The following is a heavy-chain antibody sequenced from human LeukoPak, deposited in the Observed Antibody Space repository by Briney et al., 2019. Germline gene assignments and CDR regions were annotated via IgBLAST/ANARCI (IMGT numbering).Heavy chain of an antibody. CDR2: INPKSGGT. CDR3: AISTSPYVIEVWTNGPLDY. Sequence: ASVKVSCKASGYTFTGYYMHWVRQAPGQGLEWMGRINPKSGGTNYAREFQGRVTMTRDTSINTAYMELSRVRSDDTAVYYCAISTSPYVIEVWTNGPLDYWGQGTLVTVSS. CDR1: GYTFTGYY. V-gene: IGHV1-2*06. J-gene: IGHJ4*02. D-gene: IGHD3-22*01.